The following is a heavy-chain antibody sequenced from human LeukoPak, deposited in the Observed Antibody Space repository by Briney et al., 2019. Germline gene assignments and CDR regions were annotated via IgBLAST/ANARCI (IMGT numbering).Heavy chain of an antibody. J-gene: IGHJ4*02. Sequence: PGGSLRLSCAASGFTVSSNFMSRVRQAPGKGLEWVSVIYSSGYTVYTDSVKGRFTISRDNSKNTLYLQMNSLRADDTAVYYCVRASSTTAAGLFDYWGQGTLLTVSS. CDR3: VRASSTTAAGLFDY. CDR2: IYSSGYT. D-gene: IGHD6-13*01. CDR1: GFTVSSNF. V-gene: IGHV3-53*01.